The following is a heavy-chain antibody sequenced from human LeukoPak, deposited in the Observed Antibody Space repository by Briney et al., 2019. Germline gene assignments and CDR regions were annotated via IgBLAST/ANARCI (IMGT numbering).Heavy chain of an antibody. J-gene: IGHJ4*02. Sequence: GGSLRLSCAASGFTFSDYYMSWIRQAPGKGLGWVSYISGSSSYTDYADSVKGRLTISRDNAKNSLYLQMNSLRAEDTAVYYCAKQYCIGGRCHFDYWGQGTLVTVSS. D-gene: IGHD2-15*01. CDR2: ISGSSSYT. CDR1: GFTFSDYY. CDR3: AKQYCIGGRCHFDY. V-gene: IGHV3-11*06.